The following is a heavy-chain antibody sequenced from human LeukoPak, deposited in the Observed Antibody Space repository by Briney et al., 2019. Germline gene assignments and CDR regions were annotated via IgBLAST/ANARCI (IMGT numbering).Heavy chain of an antibody. D-gene: IGHD1-7*01. CDR1: GGSISSYY. CDR2: KYYSGST. V-gene: IGHV4-59*05. CDR3: ARHQRNWNYLASDY. J-gene: IGHJ4*02. Sequence: SETLSLTCTVSGGSISSYYWSWIRQPPGKGLEWIGSKYYSGSTYYNPSLKSRVTISVDTSKNQFSLKLSSVTAADTAVYYCARHQRNWNYLASDYWGQGTLVTVSS.